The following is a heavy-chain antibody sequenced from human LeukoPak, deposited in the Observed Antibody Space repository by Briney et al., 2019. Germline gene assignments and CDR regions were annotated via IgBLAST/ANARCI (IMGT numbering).Heavy chain of an antibody. J-gene: IGHJ5*02. CDR2: IYYSGST. V-gene: IGHV4-59*01. CDR1: GGFISSYY. Sequence: PSETLSLTCTVSGGFISSYYWSWIRQPPGKGLEWIGYIYYSGSTNYNPSLKSRVTISVDTSKNQFSLKLSSVTAADTAVYYCARVRTGHNWFDPWGQGTLVTVSS. CDR3: ARVRTGHNWFDP. D-gene: IGHD3/OR15-3a*01.